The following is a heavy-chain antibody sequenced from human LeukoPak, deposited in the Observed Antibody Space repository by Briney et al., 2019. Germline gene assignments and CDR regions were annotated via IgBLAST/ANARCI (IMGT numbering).Heavy chain of an antibody. D-gene: IGHD3-10*01. CDR2: ISHSGSS. CDR3: WSVGDYYGGSFEY. Sequence: SETLSLTCAVYGCSFSGYYWSWIRQPPGKGLEWIGEISHSGSSNYNPSPMNRRITSVDTTNNNSSFLLISVPAADTTTYYYWSVGDYYGGSFEYWGQGIRVAVSS. J-gene: IGHJ4*02. V-gene: IGHV4-34*03. CDR1: GCSFSGYY.